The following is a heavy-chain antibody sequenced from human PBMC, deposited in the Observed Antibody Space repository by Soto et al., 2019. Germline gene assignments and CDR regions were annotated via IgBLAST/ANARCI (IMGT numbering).Heavy chain of an antibody. V-gene: IGHV1-46*03. D-gene: IGHD3-10*01. J-gene: IGHJ4*02. Sequence: ASVKVSCKASGYTFSDYYMHWVRQAPGQGLEWMGWINPLDGSRKYAQKFQGRVTMTRDTSTSTVYMEVSSLRSEDTAVYYCSRVDPGETSPFDHWGQGTLVTVSS. CDR3: SRVDPGETSPFDH. CDR2: INPLDGSR. CDR1: GYTFSDYY.